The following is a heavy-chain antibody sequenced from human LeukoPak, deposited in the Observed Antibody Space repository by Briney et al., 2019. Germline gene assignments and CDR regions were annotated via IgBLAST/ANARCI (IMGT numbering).Heavy chain of an antibody. J-gene: IGHJ5*02. CDR3: ARGELYCSSTSCYPNWFDP. CDR2: IYYIGST. CDR1: GGSISSYY. Sequence: PSETLSLTCTVSGGSISSYYWSWIRQPPGEGLEWIGDIYYIGSTNYNPSLKSRDTISVDTSKNQFSLKLSSVTAADTAVYYCARGELYCSSTSCYPNWFDPWGQGTLVTVSS. D-gene: IGHD2-2*01. V-gene: IGHV4-59*01.